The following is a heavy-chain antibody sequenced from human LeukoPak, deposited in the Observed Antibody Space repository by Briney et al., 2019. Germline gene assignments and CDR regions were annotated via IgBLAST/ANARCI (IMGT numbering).Heavy chain of an antibody. CDR2: ISFKNGNT. Sequence: GSSVKVSCKASGYSLINYGISWVRQAPGQGLEWMGWISFKNGNTNSAQKFQGRVTMTTDTSTSTAYMELMTLRSDDTAVYYCAKGGSTRPWSFDIWGPGTMVTVSS. V-gene: IGHV1-18*01. D-gene: IGHD2-2*01. CDR3: AKGGSTRPWSFDI. J-gene: IGHJ3*02. CDR1: GYSLINYG.